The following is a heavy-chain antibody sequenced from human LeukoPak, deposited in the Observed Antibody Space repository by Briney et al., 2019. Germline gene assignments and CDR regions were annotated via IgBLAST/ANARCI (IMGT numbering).Heavy chain of an antibody. J-gene: IGHJ4*02. CDR1: GFTFSSYG. CDR3: ARLLVYGSGAEAFDY. CDR2: IQYDGSNE. V-gene: IGHV3-30*12. Sequence: GGSLRLSCAASGFTFSSYGMHWVRQAPGKGLEWVAYIQYDGSNEQYAHSVKGRFRIPRDSSKNILYLQMDSLRAEDTAVYYCARLLVYGSGAEAFDYWGQGALVTVSS. D-gene: IGHD3-10*01.